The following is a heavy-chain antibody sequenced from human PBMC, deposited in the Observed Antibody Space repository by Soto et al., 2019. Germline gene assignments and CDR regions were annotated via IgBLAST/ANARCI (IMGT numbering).Heavy chain of an antibody. CDR3: ARGSSLLVEWISDYSLDY. CDR1: GGSINNYF. D-gene: IGHD3-3*01. Sequence: SETLSLTCSVSGGSINNYFWNWIRQSPGKGLEWIGYINTSGRNNYNPSLKSRATISLDTTKNQFSLTLKSVTAADTAVYYCARGSSLLVEWISDYSLDYWGQGSLVTVSS. J-gene: IGHJ4*02. V-gene: IGHV4-59*01. CDR2: INTSGRN.